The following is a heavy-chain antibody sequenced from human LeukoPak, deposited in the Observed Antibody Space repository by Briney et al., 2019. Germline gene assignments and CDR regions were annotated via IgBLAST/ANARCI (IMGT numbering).Heavy chain of an antibody. Sequence: PGGSLRLSCAASGSTFSSYSMNWVRQAPGKGLEWVSYISSSSSTIYYADSVKGRFTISRDNAKNSLYLQMNSLRAEDTAVYYCARDEWSRGPDYWGQGTLVTVSS. CDR1: GSTFSSYS. V-gene: IGHV3-48*01. CDR2: ISSSSSTI. J-gene: IGHJ4*02. D-gene: IGHD3-22*01. CDR3: ARDEWSRGPDY.